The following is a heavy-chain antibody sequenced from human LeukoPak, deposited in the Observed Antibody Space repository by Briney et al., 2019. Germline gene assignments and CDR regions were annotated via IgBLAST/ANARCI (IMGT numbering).Heavy chain of an antibody. CDR1: GITLSNYG. CDR3: TKRGVVIRVILVGFHKEAYYFES. V-gene: IGHV3-23*01. J-gene: IGHJ4*02. D-gene: IGHD3/OR15-3a*01. CDR2: ISDSGGST. Sequence: GGSLRLSCAVSGITLSNYGMSWVRQAPGKGLEWVAGISDSGGSTKYADSVKGRFTISRDNPKNTLFLQMNSLRAEDTAVYFCTKRGVVIRVILVGFHKEAYYFESWGQGALVTVSS.